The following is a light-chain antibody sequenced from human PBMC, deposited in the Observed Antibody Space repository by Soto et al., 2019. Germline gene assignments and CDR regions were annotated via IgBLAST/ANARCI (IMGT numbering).Light chain of an antibody. J-gene: IGLJ1*01. V-gene: IGLV2-14*01. Sequence: QSVLTQPASVSGSPGQSITISCTGTSSDVGRYNYVSWYQQHAGKPPKLMIYDVSNRPSGVSNRFSGSKSGNTASLTISGLQTEDEPDYYCSSYTSRSTYVFGTGTKLTVL. CDR2: DVS. CDR1: SSDVGRYNY. CDR3: SSYTSRSTYV.